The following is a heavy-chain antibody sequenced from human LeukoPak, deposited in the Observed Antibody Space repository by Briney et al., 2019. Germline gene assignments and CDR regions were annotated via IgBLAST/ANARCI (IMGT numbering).Heavy chain of an antibody. J-gene: IGHJ5*02. V-gene: IGHV1-46*01. CDR1: GYTFTGYY. D-gene: IGHD6-6*01. Sequence: ASVKVSCKASGYTFTGYYMHWVRQAPGQGLEWMGLINLSGGSTNYAQKFQGRVTMTRDTSTSTVYMELSSLRSEDTAVYYCARARPYSSSSAVWFDPWGQGTLVTVSS. CDR3: ARARPYSSSSAVWFDP. CDR2: INLSGGST.